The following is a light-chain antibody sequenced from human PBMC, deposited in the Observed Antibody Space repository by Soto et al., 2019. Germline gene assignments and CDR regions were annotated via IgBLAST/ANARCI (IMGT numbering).Light chain of an antibody. CDR3: SSYTTSSTYV. CDR2: DVS. V-gene: IGLV2-14*01. CDR1: SSDVGGYNY. Sequence: QSALTQPASVSGSPGQSITISCTGTSSDVGGYNYVSWYQQHPGKAPKLMIYDVSNRPSGVSNRFSGSKSGNTASLTISGRQEEDDEDYYCSSYTTSSTYVFGAGTKLTVL. J-gene: IGLJ1*01.